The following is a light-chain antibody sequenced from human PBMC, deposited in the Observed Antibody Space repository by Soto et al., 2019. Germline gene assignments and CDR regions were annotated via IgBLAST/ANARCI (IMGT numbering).Light chain of an antibody. J-gene: IGLJ3*02. CDR1: SSDIGIYNL. CDR3: CSYAGSRWV. V-gene: IGLV2-23*02. CDR2: VVI. Sequence: QSVLTQPASVSGSPGQSITISCSGSSSDIGIYNLVSWYQQHPGKAPKLVIYVVIKRPSGVSDRFSGSKSGNAASLTISGLQSEDEADYYCCSYAGSRWVFGGGTKLTVL.